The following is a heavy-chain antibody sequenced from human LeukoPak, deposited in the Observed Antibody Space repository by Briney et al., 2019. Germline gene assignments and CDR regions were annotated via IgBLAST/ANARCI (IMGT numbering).Heavy chain of an antibody. CDR1: GGSMSGHY. J-gene: IGHJ3*02. V-gene: IGHV4-59*11. Sequence: ETLSLTCLVSGGSMSGHYWSWLRQSPGKGLEWIGYIHDTESTRYKSSLETRLTISVDTSKNQISLRLLSVTAADTGVYYCASPGSGSYYIDAFDIWGQGTMVTVSS. CDR3: ASPGSGSYYIDAFDI. D-gene: IGHD3-10*01. CDR2: IHDTEST.